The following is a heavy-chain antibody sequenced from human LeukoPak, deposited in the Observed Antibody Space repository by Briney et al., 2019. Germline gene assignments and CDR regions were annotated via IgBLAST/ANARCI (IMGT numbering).Heavy chain of an antibody. CDR3: ARVGRDFRSDSKRDESFDS. Sequence: GESLKISCKGSGYSFTSYWIGWVRQMPGKGLEWMGIIYPGDSDTRCSPSFQGQVTISADKSISTAYLQWSSLKASDTAMYYCARVGRDFRSDSKRDESFDSWGQGTLVTVSS. J-gene: IGHJ4*02. V-gene: IGHV5-51*01. CDR1: GYSFTSYW. CDR2: IYPGDSDT. D-gene: IGHD3-3*01.